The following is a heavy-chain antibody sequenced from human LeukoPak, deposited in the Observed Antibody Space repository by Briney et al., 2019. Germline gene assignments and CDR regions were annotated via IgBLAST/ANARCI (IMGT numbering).Heavy chain of an antibody. Sequence: GGSLRLSCAASGFPFSSYGMHWVRQSPGKGLEWVAAISDDGSNKYFADSVKGRFTISRDNSKNTLFVQMDRLRAEDTAVYYCLSVGSSARGDYWGQGTLVIVSS. J-gene: IGHJ4*02. CDR1: GFPFSSYG. D-gene: IGHD6-13*01. CDR3: LSVGSSARGDY. V-gene: IGHV3-30*03. CDR2: ISDDGSNK.